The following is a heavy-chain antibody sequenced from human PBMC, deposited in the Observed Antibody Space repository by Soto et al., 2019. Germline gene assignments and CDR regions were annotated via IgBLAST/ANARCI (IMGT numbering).Heavy chain of an antibody. V-gene: IGHV4-34*01. CDR3: ARGLGGYNWFDP. Sequence: LSLTCAVYGGSFSGYYWSWIRQPPGKGLEWIGEINHSGSTNYNPSLKSRVTISVDTSKNKFSLKLSSVTAADTAVYYCARGLGGYNWFDPWGQGTLVTVSS. J-gene: IGHJ5*02. CDR1: GGSFSGYY. CDR2: INHSGST. D-gene: IGHD1-26*01.